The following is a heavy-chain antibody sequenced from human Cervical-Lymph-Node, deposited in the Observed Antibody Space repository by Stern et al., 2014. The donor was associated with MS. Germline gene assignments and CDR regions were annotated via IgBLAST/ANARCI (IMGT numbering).Heavy chain of an antibody. Sequence: VQLVQSGAEVKKPGESLRISCKGYGYSFTSYWISWVRQMPGKGLEWRGRMDPSDSYTNYSPTFQGNVPMSSDKSLSTAYLQWSSLKASDTAMYYCARRCSRRIDAFDIWGQGTMVTVSS. D-gene: IGHD2-15*01. CDR1: GYSFTSYW. CDR2: MDPSDSYT. CDR3: ARRCSRRIDAFDI. V-gene: IGHV5-10-1*03. J-gene: IGHJ3*02.